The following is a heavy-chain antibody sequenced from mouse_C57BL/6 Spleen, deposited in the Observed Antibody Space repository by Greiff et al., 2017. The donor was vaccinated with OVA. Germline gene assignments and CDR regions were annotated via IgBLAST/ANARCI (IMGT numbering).Heavy chain of an antibody. J-gene: IGHJ3*01. CDR1: GFNIKDDY. CDR2: IDPENGDT. V-gene: IGHV14-4*01. D-gene: IGHD1-1*01. CDR3: TTYYGSSLAY. Sequence: EVQLQQSGAELVRPGASVKLSCTASGFNIKDDYMPWVKQRPEQGLEWIGWIDPENGDTEYASKFQGQATITADTSSNTAYLQLSSLTSEDTAVYYCTTYYGSSLAYWGQGTLVTVSA.